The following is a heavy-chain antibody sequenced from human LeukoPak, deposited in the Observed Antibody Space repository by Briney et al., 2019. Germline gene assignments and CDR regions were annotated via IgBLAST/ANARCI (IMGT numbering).Heavy chain of an antibody. D-gene: IGHD1-20*01. CDR2: ISAYNGNT. V-gene: IGHV1-18*01. J-gene: IGHJ5*02. CDR1: GYTFTSYG. Sequence: GASVKVSCKASGYTFTSYGISWVRQAPGQGLEWMGWISAYNGNTNYAQKLQGRVTMTTDTSTSTAYMELRSLRSEDTAVYYCAREFKESNWNGAHWFDPWGQGTLVTVSS. CDR3: AREFKESNWNGAHWFDP.